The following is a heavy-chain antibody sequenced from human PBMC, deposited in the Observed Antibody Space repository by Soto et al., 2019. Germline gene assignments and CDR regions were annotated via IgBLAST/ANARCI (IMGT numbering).Heavy chain of an antibody. Sequence: QVQLVQSGAEVKKPGASVKVSCKASGYTFTNYGISWARQAPGQGLEWMGWISANNGKTNYAQNVQGRVTMTTDNSSTTAYMELRSLRSDDTAIYCCASDPDCYGSGSYFDLWGRGTLVTVSS. CDR3: ASDPDCYGSGSYFDL. V-gene: IGHV1-18*01. CDR2: ISANNGKT. D-gene: IGHD3-10*01. CDR1: GYTFTNYG. J-gene: IGHJ2*01.